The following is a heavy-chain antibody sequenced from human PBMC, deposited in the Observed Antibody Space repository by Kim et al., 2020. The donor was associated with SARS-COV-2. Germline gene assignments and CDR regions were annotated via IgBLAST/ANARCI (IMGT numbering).Heavy chain of an antibody. CDR1: GGSISSSSYY. V-gene: IGHV4-39*01. CDR3: ARHCGGDHDAFDI. D-gene: IGHD2-21*02. Sequence: SETLSLTCTVSGGSISSSSYYWGWIRQPPGKGLEWIGSIYYSGSTYYNPSLKSRVTISVDTSKNQFSLKLSSVTAADTAVYYCARHCGGDHDAFDIWGQGTMVTVSS. CDR2: IYYSGST. J-gene: IGHJ3*02.